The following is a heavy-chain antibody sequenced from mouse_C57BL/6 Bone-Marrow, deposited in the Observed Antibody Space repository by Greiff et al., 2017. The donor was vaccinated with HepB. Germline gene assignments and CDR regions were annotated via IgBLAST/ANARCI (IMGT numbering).Heavy chain of an antibody. CDR1: GFTFSSYA. Sequence: EVKLVESGGGLVKPGGSLKLSCAASGFTFSSYAMSWVRQTPEKRLEWVATIRDGGGNTYYPDNVKGSATITRDKSKNNLYLQMSHLKSEDTAMYYCARESYYYGSSHWYFDVWGTGTTVTVSS. D-gene: IGHD1-1*01. V-gene: IGHV5-4*01. J-gene: IGHJ1*03. CDR2: IRDGGGNT. CDR3: ARESYYYGSSHWYFDV.